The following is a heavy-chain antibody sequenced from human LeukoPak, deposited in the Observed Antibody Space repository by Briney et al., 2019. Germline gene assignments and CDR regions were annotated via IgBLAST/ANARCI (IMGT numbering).Heavy chain of an antibody. V-gene: IGHV3-11*01. CDR1: GFTFSDYY. Sequence: GGSLRLSCAASGFTFSDYYMSWIRQAPGKGLEWVSYISSSGSTIYYADSVKGRFTISRDNAKNSLCLQMNSLRAEDTAVYYCARDHSEQYYFDYWGQGTLVTVSS. CDR2: ISSSGSTI. J-gene: IGHJ4*02. D-gene: IGHD1/OR15-1a*01. CDR3: ARDHSEQYYFDY.